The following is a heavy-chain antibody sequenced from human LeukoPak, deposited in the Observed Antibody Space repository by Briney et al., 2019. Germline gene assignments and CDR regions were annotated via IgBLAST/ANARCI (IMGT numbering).Heavy chain of an antibody. V-gene: IGHV3-74*01. Sequence: GGSLRLSCAASGFTFSSYWMHWVRHAPGKGLVWVSRINSDGSSTSYADSVKGRFTISRDNAKNTLYLQMNSLRAEDTAVYYCAKGEEDIVVVPAANAGFTYYYYYYMDVWGKGTTVTISS. D-gene: IGHD2-2*01. J-gene: IGHJ6*03. CDR1: GFTFSSYW. CDR3: AKGEEDIVVVPAANAGFTYYYYYYMDV. CDR2: INSDGSST.